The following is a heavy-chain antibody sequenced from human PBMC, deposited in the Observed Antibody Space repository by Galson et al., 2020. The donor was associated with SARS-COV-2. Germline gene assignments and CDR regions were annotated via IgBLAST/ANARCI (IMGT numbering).Heavy chain of an antibody. Sequence: GGSLRLSCAASGFTFSSYWMSWVRQAPGKGLEWVANIKQDGSEKYYVDSVKGRFTISRDNAKNSLYLQMNSLRAEDTAVYYCARDLDIGLSKDCSSTSCLPLDYWGQGTLVTVSS. D-gene: IGHD2-2*01. CDR2: IKQDGSEK. J-gene: IGHJ4*02. V-gene: IGHV3-7*01. CDR1: GFTFSSYW. CDR3: ARDLDIGLSKDCSSTSCLPLDY.